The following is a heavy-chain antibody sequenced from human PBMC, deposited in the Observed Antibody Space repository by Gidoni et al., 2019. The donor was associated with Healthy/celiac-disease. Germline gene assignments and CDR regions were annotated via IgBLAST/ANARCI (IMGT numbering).Heavy chain of an antibody. CDR2: ISYDGSNK. Sequence: QVQLVESGGGVVQPGRSLRLSCAASGFTFGSYAMHWVRQAPGQGLEWLAVISYDGSNKYYADSVKGRFTISRANSKNTLYLQMNSLRAEDTAVYYCARDLSGSYRGTYYYYYGMDVWGQGTTVTVSS. CDR3: ARDLSGSYRGTYYYYYGMDV. D-gene: IGHD3-10*01. J-gene: IGHJ6*02. V-gene: IGHV3-30-3*01. CDR1: GFTFGSYA.